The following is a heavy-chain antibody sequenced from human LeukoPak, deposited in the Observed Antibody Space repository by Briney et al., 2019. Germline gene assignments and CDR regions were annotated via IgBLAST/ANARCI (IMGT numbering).Heavy chain of an antibody. J-gene: IGHJ3*02. Sequence: PSETLSLTCAVYGGSFSGYYWSWIRQPPGKGLEWSGEINHSGSTNYNPSLKSRVTISVDTSKNQFSLKLSSVTAADTAVYYCARGRGLYSYGPRAFDIWGQGTMVTVSS. CDR3: ARGRGLYSYGPRAFDI. CDR2: INHSGST. V-gene: IGHV4-34*01. CDR1: GGSFSGYY. D-gene: IGHD5-18*01.